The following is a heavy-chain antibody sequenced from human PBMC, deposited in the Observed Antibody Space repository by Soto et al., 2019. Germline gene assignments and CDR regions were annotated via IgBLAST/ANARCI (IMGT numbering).Heavy chain of an antibody. CDR2: IWYDGSNK. CDR3: ARWGIAAGDY. J-gene: IGHJ4*02. CDR1: GFTFSSYG. V-gene: IGHV3-33*01. D-gene: IGHD6-13*01. Sequence: QVQLVESGGGVVQPGRSLRLSCAASGFTFSSYGMHWVRQAPGKGLEWVAVIWYDGSNKYYADSVKGRFTISRDNSKNTLHLPKKRLRAEDTAVYYCARWGIAAGDYWGQGTLVTVSS.